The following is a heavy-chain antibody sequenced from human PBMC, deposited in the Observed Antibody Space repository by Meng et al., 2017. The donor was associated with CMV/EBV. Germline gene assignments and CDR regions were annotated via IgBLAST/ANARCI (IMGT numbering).Heavy chain of an antibody. CDR1: GFSFSDYR. Sequence: GESLKISCAASGFSFSDYRMNWVRQAPGKGLEWVSSVTSSSRFIFYADSVKGRFTISRDNAKNSLFLRMNSLRVEDTAVYYCARDARVWGEGFDYWGQGTLVTVSS. V-gene: IGHV3-21*01. D-gene: IGHD1-26*01. J-gene: IGHJ4*03. CDR3: ARDARVWGEGFDY. CDR2: VTSSSRFI.